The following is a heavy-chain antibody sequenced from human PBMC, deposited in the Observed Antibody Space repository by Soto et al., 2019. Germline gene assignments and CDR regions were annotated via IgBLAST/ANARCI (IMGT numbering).Heavy chain of an antibody. J-gene: IGHJ4*02. D-gene: IGHD5-18*01. CDR2: ISYDGSNK. CDR1: GFTFSSYA. Sequence: QVQLVESGGGVVQPGRSLRLSCAASGFTFSSYAMHWVRQAPGKGLEWVAVISYDGSNKYYADSVKGRFTISRDNSKNTLYRQMNSLRAEDTAVYYCARARYSYGYYFDYWGQGTLVTVSS. V-gene: IGHV3-30-3*01. CDR3: ARARYSYGYYFDY.